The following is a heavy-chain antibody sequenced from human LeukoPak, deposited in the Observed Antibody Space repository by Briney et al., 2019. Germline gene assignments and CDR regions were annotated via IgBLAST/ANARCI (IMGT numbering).Heavy chain of an antibody. J-gene: IGHJ4*02. CDR1: GFAVSSNY. CDR2: IYSGGST. V-gene: IGHV3-53*01. Sequence: GGSLRLSCAASGFAVSSNYMSWVRQAPGKGLEWVSVIYSGGSTYYAGSVKGRFTVSRDSSKNTLYLQMNSLRAEDTAVYYCARGPARDHYTSGWYWVYWGQGTLVTVSP. CDR3: ARGPARDHYTSGWYWVY. D-gene: IGHD6-19*01.